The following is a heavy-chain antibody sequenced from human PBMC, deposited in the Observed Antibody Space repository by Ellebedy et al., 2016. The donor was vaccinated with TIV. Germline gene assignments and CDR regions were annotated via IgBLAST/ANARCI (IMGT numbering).Heavy chain of an antibody. V-gene: IGHV3-30*02. CDR3: AKGRGGGGSKYYTALDV. D-gene: IGHD3-3*01. CDR1: GFTFSNSG. Sequence: PGGSLRLSCAASGFTFSNSGMHWVRQAPGKGLEWVAIIWYDGSNKYYADSVKGRFTSSRDNSKNTLYLQMNSLTAADTAVYFCAKGRGGGGSKYYTALDVWGQGITVTVAS. J-gene: IGHJ6*02. CDR2: IWYDGSNK.